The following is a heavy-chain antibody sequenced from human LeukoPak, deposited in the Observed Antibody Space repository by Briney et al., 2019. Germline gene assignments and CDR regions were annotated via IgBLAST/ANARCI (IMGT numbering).Heavy chain of an antibody. Sequence: ASVEVSCKASGYTFTGYYMHWVRQAPGQGLEWMGWINPNSGGTNYAQKFQGRVTMTRDTSISTAYMELSRLRSDDTAVYYCARDRQWFGELLVIWGQGTLVTVSS. J-gene: IGHJ4*02. CDR2: INPNSGGT. V-gene: IGHV1-2*02. D-gene: IGHD3-10*01. CDR1: GYTFTGYY. CDR3: ARDRQWFGELLVI.